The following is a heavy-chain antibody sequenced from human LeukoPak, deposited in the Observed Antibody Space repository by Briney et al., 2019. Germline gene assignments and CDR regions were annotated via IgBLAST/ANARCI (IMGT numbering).Heavy chain of an antibody. V-gene: IGHV4-34*01. CDR3: ARAAYSSTWYSRYFDL. CDR2: INHSGST. D-gene: IGHD6-13*01. J-gene: IGHJ2*01. Sequence: SETLSLTCAVYGGSFSGYYWSWIRQPPGKGLEWIGEINHSGSTNYNPSLKSRVTISVDTSKNQFSLKLSSVTAADTAVYYCARAAYSSTWYSRYFDLWGRGTLVTVSS. CDR1: GGSFSGYY.